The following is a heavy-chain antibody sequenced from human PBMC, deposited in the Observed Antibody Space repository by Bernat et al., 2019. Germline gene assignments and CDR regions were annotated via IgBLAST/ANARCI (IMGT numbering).Heavy chain of an antibody. CDR2: IRSKTDGGTT. V-gene: IGHV3-15*01. CDR1: GFTFSGSA. D-gene: IGHD6-19*01. J-gene: IGHJ5*02. CDR3: TTEGSGWYSP. Sequence: EVQLVESGGGLVQPGGSLKLSCAASGFTFSGSAMHWVRQASGKGLEWVGRIRSKTDGGTTDYAAPVKGRFTISRDDSKNTLYLQMNSLKTEDTAVYYCTTEGSGWYSPWGQGTLVTVSS.